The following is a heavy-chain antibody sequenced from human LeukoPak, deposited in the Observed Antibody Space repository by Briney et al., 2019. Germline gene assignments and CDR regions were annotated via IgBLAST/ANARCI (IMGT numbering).Heavy chain of an antibody. Sequence: GGSPRLSCVGSGFTFRSHAMSWVRQAPEKGLEFVSGIYENGGTTYYADSVKGRFSISRDNSKNTLYLQMDSLRGEDTAVYYCAKDFRIGYSAHFDYWGQGALVTVSS. D-gene: IGHD2-21*01. V-gene: IGHV3-23*01. CDR3: AKDFRIGYSAHFDY. J-gene: IGHJ4*02. CDR1: GFTFRSHA. CDR2: IYENGGTT.